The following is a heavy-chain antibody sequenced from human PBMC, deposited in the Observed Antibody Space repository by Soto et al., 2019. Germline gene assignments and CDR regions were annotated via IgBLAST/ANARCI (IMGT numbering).Heavy chain of an antibody. CDR1: GGSLSGYY. D-gene: IGHD3-16*02. CDR3: ARWGYDYVWGSYRYYYYGMDV. CDR2: INHSGST. V-gene: IGHV4-34*01. Sequence: SETLSLTCAVYGGSLSGYYWSWIRQPPGKGLEWIGEINHSGSTNYNPSLKSRVTISVDTSKNQFSLKLSSVTAADTAVYYCARWGYDYVWGSYRYYYYGMDVWGQGTTVTVSS. J-gene: IGHJ6*02.